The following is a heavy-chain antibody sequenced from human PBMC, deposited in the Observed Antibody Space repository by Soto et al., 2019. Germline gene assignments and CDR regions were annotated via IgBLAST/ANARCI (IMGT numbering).Heavy chain of an antibody. CDR1: GFTFSSYG. CDR2: ISYDGSNK. Sequence: PGGSLRLSCAASGFTFSSYGMHWVRQAPGKGLEWVAVISYDGSNKYYADSVKGRFTISRDNSKNTLYLQMNSLRAEDTAVYYCAPPPHYYDSSGYLYWGQGTLVTVS. CDR3: APPPHYYDSSGYLY. D-gene: IGHD3-22*01. V-gene: IGHV3-30*03. J-gene: IGHJ4*02.